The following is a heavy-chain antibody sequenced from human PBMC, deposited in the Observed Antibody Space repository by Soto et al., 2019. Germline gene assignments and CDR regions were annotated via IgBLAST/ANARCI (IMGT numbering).Heavy chain of an antibody. D-gene: IGHD6-6*01. Sequence: ASVKVSCKASGYTFTGYYMHWVRQAPGQGLEWMGWINPNSGGTNYAQKFQGWVTMTRDTSISTAYMELSRLRSDDTAVYYCARASIAASMPYNCFDPWGQGTLVTVSS. V-gene: IGHV1-2*04. J-gene: IGHJ5*02. CDR1: GYTFTGYY. CDR2: INPNSGGT. CDR3: ARASIAASMPYNCFDP.